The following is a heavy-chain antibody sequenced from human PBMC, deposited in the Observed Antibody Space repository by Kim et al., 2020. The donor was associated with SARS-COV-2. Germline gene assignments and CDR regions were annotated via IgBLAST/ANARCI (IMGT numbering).Heavy chain of an antibody. CDR2: MNPNSGNT. Sequence: ASVKVSCKASGYTFTSYDINWVRQATGQGLEWMGWMNPNSGNTGYAQKFQGRVTMTRNTSISTAYMELSSLRSEDTAVYYCVRGGRGSMIVVVIRPYYYYGMDVWGQGTTVTVSS. J-gene: IGHJ6*02. D-gene: IGHD3-22*01. V-gene: IGHV1-8*02. CDR1: GYTFTSYD. CDR3: VRGGRGSMIVVVIRPYYYYGMDV.